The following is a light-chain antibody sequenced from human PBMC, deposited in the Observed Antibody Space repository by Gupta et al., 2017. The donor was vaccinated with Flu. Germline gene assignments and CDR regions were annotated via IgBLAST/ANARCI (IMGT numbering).Light chain of an antibody. CDR3: QQSYSTPYT. V-gene: IGKV1-39*01. J-gene: IGKJ2*01. CDR2: AAS. CDR1: QSISSY. Sequence: PSSLSASVGDRVTITCRASQSISSYLNWYQQKPGKAPKLLIYAASSLQSGVPSRFSGSGSGTDFTLTISSLQPEDFATYYCQQSYSTPYTFGQGTKLEIK.